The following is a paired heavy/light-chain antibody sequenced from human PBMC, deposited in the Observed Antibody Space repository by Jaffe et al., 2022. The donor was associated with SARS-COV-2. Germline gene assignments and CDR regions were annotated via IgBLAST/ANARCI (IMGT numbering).Heavy chain of an antibody. V-gene: IGHV3-74*01. J-gene: IGHJ6*02. Sequence: EVQLVESGGGLVQPGGSLRLSCAASGFTFNTHWMHWVRQAPGKGLVWVSRIYSDGSSPTYADSVQGRFTISRDNAKNKLYLEMNMLRVEDTAVYYCARDLSYALDVWGQGTTVTVSS. CDR2: IYSDGSSP. CDR3: ARDLSYALDV. CDR1: GFTFNTHW.
Light chain of an antibody. V-gene: IGLV2-14*01. CDR1: SSDVGGYNF. J-gene: IGLJ3*02. CDR3: SSYTSSNTRV. CDR2: DVS. Sequence: QSALTQPASVSGSPGQSITISCTGTSSDVGGYNFVSWYQQHPGKAPKLMIYDVSIRPSGVSNRFSGSKSGNTASLTISGLQAEDEADYYCSSYTSSNTRVFGGGTRLTAL.